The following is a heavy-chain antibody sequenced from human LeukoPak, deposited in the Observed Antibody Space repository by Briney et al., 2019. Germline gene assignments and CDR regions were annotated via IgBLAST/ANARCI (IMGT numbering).Heavy chain of an antibody. D-gene: IGHD6-13*01. Sequence: AGGSLRLSCAASGFTFSSYSMNRVRQAPGKGLEWVSSISSSSSYIYYADSVKGRFTISRDNAKNSLYLQMNRLRAEDTAVYYCARVGSGIAAAGWYEVWYYFDYWGQGTLVTVSS. CDR3: ARVGSGIAAAGWYEVWYYFDY. CDR2: ISSSSSYI. CDR1: GFTFSSYS. J-gene: IGHJ4*02. V-gene: IGHV3-21*01.